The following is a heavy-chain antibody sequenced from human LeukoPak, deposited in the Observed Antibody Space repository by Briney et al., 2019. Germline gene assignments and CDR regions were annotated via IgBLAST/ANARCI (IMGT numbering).Heavy chain of an antibody. CDR2: IHTSGST. Sequence: SETLSLTCSVSGGSISTYYWSWIRQPAGKGLEWIAQIHTSGSTNFNPSLKSRVSISMDTPNNQFSLMISSVTAADTAIYYCAGRGLSTGWAFDYWGHGTLVTVSS. D-gene: IGHD6-19*01. V-gene: IGHV4-4*07. J-gene: IGHJ4*01. CDR1: GGSISTYY. CDR3: AGRGLSTGWAFDY.